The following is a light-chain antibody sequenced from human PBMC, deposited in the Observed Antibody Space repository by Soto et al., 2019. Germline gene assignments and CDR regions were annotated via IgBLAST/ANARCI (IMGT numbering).Light chain of an antibody. Sequence: QSALTQPPSASGSPGQSVTISCTGTSSDVGGYNFVSWYQQNPGKVPKLMIYEVTKRPSGVPDRFSGSKSGNTASLTVSGLQAEDEADYYCSSYAGSNNVLFGGGTKVTVL. J-gene: IGLJ2*01. CDR2: EVT. CDR3: SSYAGSNNVL. V-gene: IGLV2-8*01. CDR1: SSDVGGYNF.